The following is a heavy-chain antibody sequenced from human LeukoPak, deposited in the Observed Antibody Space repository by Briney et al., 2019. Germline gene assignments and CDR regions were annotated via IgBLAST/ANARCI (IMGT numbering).Heavy chain of an antibody. Sequence: PGGSLRLSCAASGFTFSSYGMHWVRQAPGKGLEWVAVISYDGSNKYYADSVKGRFTISRDNSRNTLYLQMNSLRAEDTAVYYCAKDPGYSNGYHFDYWGQGTLVTVSS. D-gene: IGHD5-18*01. CDR2: ISYDGSNK. V-gene: IGHV3-30*18. CDR1: GFTFSSYG. J-gene: IGHJ4*02. CDR3: AKDPGYSNGYHFDY.